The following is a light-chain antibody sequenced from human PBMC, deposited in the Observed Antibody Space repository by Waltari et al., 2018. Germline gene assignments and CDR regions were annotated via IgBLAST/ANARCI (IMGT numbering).Light chain of an antibody. Sequence: QSALTQPASVSGSPGQSITISCTGTSSDAGGHTDVSWYQQHPGKAPKLMIYEVSNRPSGVSNRFSGSKSGNTASLTISGLQAEDEADYYCSSYTSSSTRVFGTGTKVTVL. CDR1: SSDAGGHTD. CDR2: EVS. J-gene: IGLJ1*01. V-gene: IGLV2-14*01. CDR3: SSYTSSSTRV.